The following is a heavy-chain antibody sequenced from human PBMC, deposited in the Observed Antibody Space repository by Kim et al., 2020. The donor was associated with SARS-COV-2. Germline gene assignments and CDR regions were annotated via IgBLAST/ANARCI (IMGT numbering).Heavy chain of an antibody. J-gene: IGHJ6*03. Sequence: ASVKVSCKASGYTFTSYDINWVRQATGQGLEWMGWMNPNSGNTGYAQKFQGRVTMTRNTSISTAYMELSSLRSEDTAVYYCARGRARDYRPRIYIVVVPTPYYYMDVWGKGTTVTVSS. D-gene: IGHD2-2*01. CDR2: MNPNSGNT. CDR3: ARGRARDYRPRIYIVVVPTPYYYMDV. CDR1: GYTFTSYD. V-gene: IGHV1-8*01.